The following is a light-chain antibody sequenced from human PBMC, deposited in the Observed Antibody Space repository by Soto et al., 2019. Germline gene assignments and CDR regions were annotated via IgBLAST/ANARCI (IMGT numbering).Light chain of an antibody. CDR1: QSVSSSY. CDR3: QQYGSSLPRT. CDR2: GAS. Sequence: EIVLTQSPGTLSLSPGERATLSCRASQSVSSSYLAWYQQKPGQAPRLRIYGASSRATGIPDRFSGTGSGTDFTLTISRLEPEDFSVYYCQQYGSSLPRTFGQWTKLEI. J-gene: IGKJ2*01. V-gene: IGKV3-20*01.